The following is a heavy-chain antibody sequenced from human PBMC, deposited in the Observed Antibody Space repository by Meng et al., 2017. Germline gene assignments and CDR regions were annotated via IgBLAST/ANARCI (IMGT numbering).Heavy chain of an antibody. CDR1: GDSISNYY. CDR2: IYYGGST. Sequence: GSLRLSCTVSGDSISNYYWSWIRQPPGKGLEWIGHIYYGGSTIYNPSLRSRVTISQDTSNNHLSLKLSSVTAADTAVYYCARVSIGEIGELGHLDSWGQGTLVTVSS. CDR3: ARVSIGEIGELGHLDS. D-gene: IGHD3-10*01. J-gene: IGHJ4*02. V-gene: IGHV4-59*01.